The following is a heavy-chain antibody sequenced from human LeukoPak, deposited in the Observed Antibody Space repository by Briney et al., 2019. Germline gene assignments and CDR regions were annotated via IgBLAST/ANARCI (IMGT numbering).Heavy chain of an antibody. CDR1: GFTFSSYW. D-gene: IGHD3-3*01. J-gene: IGHJ5*02. CDR2: INSDGSST. V-gene: IGHV3-74*01. CDR3: ARVYDYNWFDP. Sequence: TGGSLRLSYAASGFTFSSYWMHWVRQAPGKGLVWVSRINSDGSSTSYADSVKGRFTISRDNAKNTLYLQMNSLRAEDTAVYYCARVYDYNWFDPWGQGTLVTVSS.